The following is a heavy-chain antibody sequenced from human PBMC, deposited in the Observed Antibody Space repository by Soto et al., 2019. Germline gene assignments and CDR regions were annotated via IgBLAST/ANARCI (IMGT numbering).Heavy chain of an antibody. CDR3: ARSTMSATTFVY. V-gene: IGHV4-4*02. CDR1: GGAISSSNW. Sequence: QVQLQESGPGLVKPSGTLSLTCAVSGGAISSSNWWSWVLQPPGKGLEWIGEIYHSGSTNYNPSLMSRVTISVAKSMNQFSLRLSSVTAADTAVYYCARSTMSATTFVYWGQGTLVTVSS. J-gene: IGHJ4*02. D-gene: IGHD4-17*01. CDR2: IYHSGST.